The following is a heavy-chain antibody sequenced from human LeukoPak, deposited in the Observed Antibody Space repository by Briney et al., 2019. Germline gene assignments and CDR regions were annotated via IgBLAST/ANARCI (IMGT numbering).Heavy chain of an antibody. CDR2: INPNSGGT. CDR3: AKIAAVQNWFDP. CDR1: GYTFTGYY. V-gene: IGHV1-2*02. D-gene: IGHD1-1*01. Sequence: ASVKVSCKASGYTFTGYYMHWVRQAPGQGLEWMGWINPNSGGTNYAQKFQGRVAMTRDTSISTAYMELSRLRSDDTAVYYCAKIAAVQNWFDPWGQGTLVTVSS. J-gene: IGHJ5*02.